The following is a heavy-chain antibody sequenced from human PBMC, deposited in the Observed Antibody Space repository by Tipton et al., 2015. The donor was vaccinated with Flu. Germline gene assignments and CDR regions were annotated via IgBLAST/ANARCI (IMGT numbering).Heavy chain of an antibody. CDR1: GGSISSYY. CDR2: IYTSGST. V-gene: IGHV4-4*07. D-gene: IGHD1-26*01. CDR3: ARDGRLARNIRGYFDL. J-gene: IGHJ2*01. Sequence: TLSLTCTVSGGSISSYYWSWIRQPAGKGLEWIGRIYTSGSTNYNPSLKSRVTMSVDTSKNQFSLKLYSVTAADTAVYYCARDGRLARNIRGYFDLWGRGTLVTVSS.